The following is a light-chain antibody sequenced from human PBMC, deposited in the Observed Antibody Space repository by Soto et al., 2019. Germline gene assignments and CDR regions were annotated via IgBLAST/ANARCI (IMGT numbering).Light chain of an antibody. CDR2: EVS. Sequence: QSVLTQPASVSGSPGQLITISCTGTTSDVGGYNFVSWYQLHPGKAPKLMIFEVSNRPSGVSNRFSGSKSGNTASLTISGLQAEDEADYYCSSYTSSGTRVFGTGTKLTVL. J-gene: IGLJ1*01. CDR3: SSYTSSGTRV. CDR1: TSDVGGYNF. V-gene: IGLV2-14*01.